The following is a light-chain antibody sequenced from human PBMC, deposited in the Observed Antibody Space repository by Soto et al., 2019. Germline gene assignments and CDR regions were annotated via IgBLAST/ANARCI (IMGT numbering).Light chain of an antibody. J-gene: IGLJ3*02. Sequence: SYELTQPPSVSVAPGQTARITCGGSKLGSESVHWYRQKPGQAPVLVVYDDSDRPSGIPERFSGSNSGHTATLTINRVEAVDEADYYCQVWDSSDNHVVFGGGTKLTVL. V-gene: IGLV3-21*02. CDR1: KLGSES. CDR2: DDS. CDR3: QVWDSSDNHVV.